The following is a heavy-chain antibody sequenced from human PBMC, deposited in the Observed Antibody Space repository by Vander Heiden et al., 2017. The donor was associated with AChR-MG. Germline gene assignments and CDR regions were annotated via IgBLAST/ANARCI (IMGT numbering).Heavy chain of an antibody. CDR3: ARLRSQWLVKSGRGFFDY. CDR2: IYYSGST. CDR1: GGSISSSSYY. V-gene: IGHV4-39*01. J-gene: IGHJ4*02. D-gene: IGHD6-19*01. Sequence: QLQLQESGPGLVKPSETLSLTCTVSGGSISSSSYYWGWIRQPPGKGLEWIGSIYYSGSTYYNPSLKSRVTISVDTSKNQFSLKLSSVTAADTAVYYCARLRSQWLVKSGRGFFDYWGQGTLVTVSS.